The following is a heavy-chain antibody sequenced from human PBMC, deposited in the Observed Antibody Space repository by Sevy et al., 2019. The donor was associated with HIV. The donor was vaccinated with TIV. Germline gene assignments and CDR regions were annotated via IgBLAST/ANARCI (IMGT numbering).Heavy chain of an antibody. D-gene: IGHD3-22*01. CDR2: MYYSGST. CDR3: ARGNYYDSSGYHYYLDF. CDR1: GDSISGYY. J-gene: IGHJ4*02. Sequence: SETLSLTCTVSGDSISGYYWSWLRQPPGKGLDWIGYMYYSGSTNYNPSLKSRVTISVDTSKNQFSLKLSSVTAADTALYYGARGNYYDSSGYHYYLDFWGRGTLVTVSS. V-gene: IGHV4-59*01.